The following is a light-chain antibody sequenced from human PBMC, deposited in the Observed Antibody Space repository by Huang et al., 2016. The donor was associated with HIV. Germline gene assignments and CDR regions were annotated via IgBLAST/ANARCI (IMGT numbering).Light chain of an antibody. CDR2: SAS. Sequence: DIQMTQSPSSLSASVGDRVTITCRASQDIRSHLNWYHQFPGKAPRLLVYSASRLPVDVPSRFGGSGSGTDFTLTINGLQPEDLGIYYCQQSHNKPGFGGGTSVEIK. J-gene: IGKJ4*01. CDR1: QDIRSH. V-gene: IGKV1-39*01. CDR3: QQSHNKPG.